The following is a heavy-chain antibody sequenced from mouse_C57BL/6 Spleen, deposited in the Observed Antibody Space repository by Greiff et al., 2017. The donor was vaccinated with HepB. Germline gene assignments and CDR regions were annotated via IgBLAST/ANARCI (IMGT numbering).Heavy chain of an antibody. J-gene: IGHJ1*03. CDR1: GYTFTSYW. Sequence: QVHVKQPGAELVRPGSSVKLSCKASGYTFTSYWMAWVKQRPGQGLEWIGNIYPSDSETHYNQKFKDKATLTVNKSSSTVYMQRSSLTSEDSAVCYCAGAGGDDGYFDVWGTGTTVTVSS. V-gene: IGHV1-61*01. D-gene: IGHD2-2*01. CDR2: IYPSDSET. CDR3: AGAGGDDGYFDV.